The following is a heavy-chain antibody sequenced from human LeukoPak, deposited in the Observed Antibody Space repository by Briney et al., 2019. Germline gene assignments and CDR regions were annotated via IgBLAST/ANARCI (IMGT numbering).Heavy chain of an antibody. D-gene: IGHD3-22*01. CDR2: ISDSGGST. J-gene: IGHJ4*02. Sequence: GGSLRLSCAASGFTFSSYAMSWVRQAPGKGLEWVSAISDSGGSTYYADSVKGRFTISRDNSKNTLYLQMNSLRAEDTAVYYCAREGLSYDSSGSLYYWGQGTLVTVSS. V-gene: IGHV3-23*01. CDR1: GFTFSSYA. CDR3: AREGLSYDSSGSLYY.